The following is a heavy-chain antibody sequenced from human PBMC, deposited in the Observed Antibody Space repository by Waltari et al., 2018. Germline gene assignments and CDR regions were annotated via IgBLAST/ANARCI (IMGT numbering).Heavy chain of an antibody. CDR2: IRGSGGST. Sequence: EVQLLESGGGLVQPGGSLRLSCAASGFTFSSYAMSWVRQAPGKGLEWVSAIRGSGGSTYYADSVKGRFTISRDNSKNTLYLQMNSLRAEDTAVYYCAKDPIEYSSSFDYWGQGTLVTVSS. CDR3: AKDPIEYSSSFDY. CDR1: GFTFSSYA. J-gene: IGHJ4*02. V-gene: IGHV3-23*01. D-gene: IGHD6-6*01.